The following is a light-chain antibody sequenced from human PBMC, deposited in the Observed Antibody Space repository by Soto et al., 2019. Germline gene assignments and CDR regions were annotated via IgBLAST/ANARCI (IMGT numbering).Light chain of an antibody. Sequence: DIQMTQSPSTLSASVGDRVTITCRASQSISSWLAWYQQKPGKAPKLLIYDASSLESGVPSRVSGRGSGTEFTLTISSLQPDDFATYYCQQYNRYSFGQGTKVEIK. V-gene: IGKV1-5*01. CDR1: QSISSW. CDR2: DAS. CDR3: QQYNRYS. J-gene: IGKJ1*01.